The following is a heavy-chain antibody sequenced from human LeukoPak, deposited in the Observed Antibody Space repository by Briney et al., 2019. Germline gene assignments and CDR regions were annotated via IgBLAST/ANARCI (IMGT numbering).Heavy chain of an antibody. J-gene: IGHJ3*02. D-gene: IGHD3-22*01. V-gene: IGHV1-2*02. CDR3: ARGMIVATHDAFDI. CDR1: GYTFTGYY. CDR2: INPNSGGT. Sequence: ASVKVSCKASGYTFTGYYMHWVRQAPGQGLEWMGWINPNSGGTNYAQKFQGRVTMTRDTSISTAYMELSSLRSEDTAVYYCARGMIVATHDAFDIWGQGTMVTVSS.